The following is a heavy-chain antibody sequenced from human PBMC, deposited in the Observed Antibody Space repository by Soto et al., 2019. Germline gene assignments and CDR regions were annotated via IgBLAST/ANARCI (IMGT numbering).Heavy chain of an antibody. J-gene: IGHJ4*02. Sequence: EVQLVESGGGLVQPGGSLRLSCAVSGFTFGSYWMNWVRLIPGKGLEWVAYIKPDGSATYYVDSVKGRFTIPRDNAKNSLYLQMNCLRVEDTSVYYCARAGYCGPGCYYYFDYWGQGTLVTVSS. V-gene: IGHV3-7*01. CDR3: ARAGYCGPGCYYYFDY. D-gene: IGHD2-21*02. CDR2: IKPDGSAT. CDR1: GFTFGSYW.